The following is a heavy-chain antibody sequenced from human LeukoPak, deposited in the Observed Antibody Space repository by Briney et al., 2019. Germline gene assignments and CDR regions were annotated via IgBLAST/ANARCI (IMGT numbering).Heavy chain of an antibody. CDR2: ISSNGGST. J-gene: IGHJ6*03. CDR3: ARSKDSYAIYYYYYMDV. Sequence: GGSLRLSXAASGFTFSSYAMHWVRQSPGKGLEYVSAISSNGGSTYYANSVRGRFTISRDNSKNTLYLQMGSLRAEDMAVYYCARSKDSYAIYYYYYMDVWGKGTTVTVSS. CDR1: GFTFSSYA. V-gene: IGHV3-64*01. D-gene: IGHD5-18*01.